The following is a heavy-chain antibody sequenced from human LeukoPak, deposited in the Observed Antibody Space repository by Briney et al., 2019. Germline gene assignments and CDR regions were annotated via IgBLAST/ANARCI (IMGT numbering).Heavy chain of an antibody. V-gene: IGHV1-69*04. J-gene: IGHJ4*02. CDR1: GGIFSSYA. CDR2: IIPILGIA. Sequence: ASVKVSCKASGGIFSSYAISWVRQAPGQGLEWMGRIIPILGIANYAQKFQGRVTITADKSTSTAYMDLSSLRSVDTAVYYCARDLPPYYFDYWGQGTLVTVSS. CDR3: ARDLPPYYFDY.